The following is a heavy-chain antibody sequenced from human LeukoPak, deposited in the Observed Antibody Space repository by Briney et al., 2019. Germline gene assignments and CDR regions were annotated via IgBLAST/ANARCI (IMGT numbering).Heavy chain of an antibody. CDR2: ISSSSSYI. CDR1: GFTFSGYS. D-gene: IGHD3-9*01. Sequence: GGSLRLSCAASGFTFSGYSMNWVRQAPGKGLEWVSSISSSSSYIYYADSVKGRFTISRDNSKNTLYLQMNSLRAEDTAVYYCARVSGLTGYYLTFDYWGQGTLVTVSS. CDR3: ARVSGLTGYYLTFDY. V-gene: IGHV3-21*01. J-gene: IGHJ4*02.